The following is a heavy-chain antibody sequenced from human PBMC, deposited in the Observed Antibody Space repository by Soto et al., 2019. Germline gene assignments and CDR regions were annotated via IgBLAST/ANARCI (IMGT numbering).Heavy chain of an antibody. D-gene: IGHD2-2*01. CDR2: IFYSGTT. V-gene: IGHV4-39*01. CDR3: ARHVRGGCTSPSCYSDS. J-gene: IGHJ4*02. Sequence: SETMSLTCTVSGGSVSRSNYYWGWIRQPPGKGLEWIGSIFYSGTTYYSPSLKSRVTMSVDTSKNQFSLNLSSVTAADTAVYYCARHVRGGCTSPSCYSDSWGQGTLVTVSS. CDR1: GGSVSRSNYY.